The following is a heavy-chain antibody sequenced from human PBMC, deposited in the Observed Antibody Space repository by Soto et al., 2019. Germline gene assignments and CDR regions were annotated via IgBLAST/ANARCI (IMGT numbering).Heavy chain of an antibody. D-gene: IGHD3-22*01. J-gene: IGHJ4*02. V-gene: IGHV3-23*01. CDR2: ISGSGGST. CDR1: GFSFITYA. Sequence: EVQLLESGGGLVQPGGSLRLSCAASGFSFITYAMSWVRQAPGKGLEWVSAISGSGGSTYYADSVKGRFTISRDNSKNTLYLQMNSLRAEDTAVYYCAKEATENYYDSSGYYYWGQGTLVTVSS. CDR3: AKEATENYYDSSGYYY.